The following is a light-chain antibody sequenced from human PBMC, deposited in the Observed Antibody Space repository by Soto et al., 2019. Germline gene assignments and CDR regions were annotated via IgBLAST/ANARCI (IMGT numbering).Light chain of an antibody. CDR1: QSVSSSY. CDR3: QQYGTSPLT. V-gene: IGKV3-20*01. Sequence: EIVLTQSPGTLSLSPGERATLSCRASQSVSSSYLAWYQQIPGQAPRLLIYDASNRATGIPARFSGSGSGTDFTLTISSLEPEDFAVYYCQQYGTSPLTFGGGTKVDI. J-gene: IGKJ4*01. CDR2: DAS.